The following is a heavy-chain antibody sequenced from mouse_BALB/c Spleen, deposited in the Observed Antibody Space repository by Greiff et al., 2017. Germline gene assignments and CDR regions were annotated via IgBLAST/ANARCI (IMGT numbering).Heavy chain of an antibody. J-gene: IGHJ3*01. CDR1: GFTFSSFG. Sequence: EVKLMESGGGLVQPGGSRKLSCAASGFTFSSFGMHWVRQAPEKGLEWVAYISSGSSTIYYADTVKGRFTISRDNPKNTLFLQMTSLRSEDTAMYYCARWDYYGSSGLFAYWGQGTLVTVSA. CDR2: ISSGSSTI. V-gene: IGHV5-17*02. CDR3: ARWDYYGSSGLFAY. D-gene: IGHD1-1*01.